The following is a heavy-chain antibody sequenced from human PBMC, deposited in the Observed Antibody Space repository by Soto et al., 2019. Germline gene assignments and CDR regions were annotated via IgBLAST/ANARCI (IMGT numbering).Heavy chain of an antibody. V-gene: IGHV3-30*03. D-gene: IGHD3-10*02. CDR1: GFILSNNG. J-gene: IGHJ4*02. CDR3: TIVRVADSALDH. Sequence: LRLSCVGSGFILSNNGMHWVRQTPGKGLEWVAFMSYDGSDTFYADSVKGRFTISRDNSKKTLFLHMSNLRAEDTAMYYCTIVRVADSALDHWGQGTLVTVSS. CDR2: MSYDGSDT.